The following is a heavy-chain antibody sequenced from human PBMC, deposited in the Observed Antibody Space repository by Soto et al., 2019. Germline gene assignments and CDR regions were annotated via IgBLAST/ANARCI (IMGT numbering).Heavy chain of an antibody. CDR2: ISSSSSTI. CDR1: GFTFSSYS. D-gene: IGHD3-10*01. Sequence: EVQLVESGGGLVQPGGSLRLSCAASGFTFSSYSMNWVRQAPGKGLEWVSYISSSSSTIYYADSVKGRFTISRDNVKNSLSLQMNSLRAEDTAVYYCARDGNMFRGVMWSWGQGTLVTVSS. V-gene: IGHV3-48*01. CDR3: ARDGNMFRGVMWS. J-gene: IGHJ5*02.